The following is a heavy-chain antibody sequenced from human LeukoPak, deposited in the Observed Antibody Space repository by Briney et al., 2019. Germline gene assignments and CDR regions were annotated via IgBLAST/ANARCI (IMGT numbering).Heavy chain of an antibody. CDR3: AKDVGYCSGGSCRDY. D-gene: IGHD2-15*01. CDR2: ISYDGSNK. J-gene: IGHJ4*02. CDR1: GFTFSSYG. V-gene: IGHV3-30*18. Sequence: GGSLRLSCAASGFTFSSYGMHWVRQAPDKGLEWVAVISYDGSNKYYADSVKGRFTISRDNSKNTLYLQMNSLRAEDTAVYYCAKDVGYCSGGSCRDYWGQGTLVTVSS.